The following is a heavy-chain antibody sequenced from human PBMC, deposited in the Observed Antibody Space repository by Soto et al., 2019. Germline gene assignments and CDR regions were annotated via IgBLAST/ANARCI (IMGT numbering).Heavy chain of an antibody. V-gene: IGHV3-30-3*01. D-gene: IGHD2-2*01. J-gene: IGHJ4*02. Sequence: PGGSLRLCFAASGFTFSSYAMHWVRQAPGKWLEWVEVIPYDGSNKYYADSVKGRFTISRDNSKNTLYLQMNSLRAEDTAGYYCARGGGVVQAAISSYFDYWGQGTLVTVPS. CDR3: ARGGGVVQAAISSYFDY. CDR1: GFTFSSYA. CDR2: IPYDGSNK.